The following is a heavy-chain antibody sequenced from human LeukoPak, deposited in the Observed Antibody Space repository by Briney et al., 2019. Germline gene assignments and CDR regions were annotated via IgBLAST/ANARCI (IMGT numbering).Heavy chain of an antibody. CDR2: IYYSGST. D-gene: IGHD3-22*01. Sequence: SETLSLTCTVSGGSISSSSYYWGWIRQPPGKGLEWIGSIYYSGSTYYNPSLKSRVTISVDTSKNQFSLKLSSVTAADTAVYYCASLNDSSGYYYVRDWYFDLWGRGTLVTVSS. CDR3: ASLNDSSGYYYVRDWYFDL. V-gene: IGHV4-39*07. CDR1: GGSISSSSYY. J-gene: IGHJ2*01.